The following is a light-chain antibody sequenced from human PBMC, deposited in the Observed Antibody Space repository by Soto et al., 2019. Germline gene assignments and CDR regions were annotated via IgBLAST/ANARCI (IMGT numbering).Light chain of an antibody. CDR3: QQYGRSGT. CDR2: ATS. J-gene: IGKJ1*01. Sequence: EIGFTQSPGTLSLSPGERATLSCRASQSVGINVAWYQQKPVQAPRLLIYATSSRATGIPDRFSGSGSGTDFTLTISRLEPEDFAVYYCQQYGRSGTFGQGTKVDIK. V-gene: IGKV3-20*01. CDR1: QSVGIN.